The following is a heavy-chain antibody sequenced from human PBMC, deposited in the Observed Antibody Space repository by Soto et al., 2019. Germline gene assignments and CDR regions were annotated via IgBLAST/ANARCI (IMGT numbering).Heavy chain of an antibody. J-gene: IGHJ1*01. CDR2: IWYDGSNK. D-gene: IGHD1-26*01. V-gene: IGHV3-33*01. CDR1: GFTFSSYG. Sequence: QVQLVESGGGVVQPGRSLRLSCAASGFTFSSYGMHWVRQAPGKGLEWVAVIWYDGSNKYYADSVKGRFTISRDNSKNTLYLQMNSLRAEDTAVYYCARGDGSYSAEYFQHWGQGTLFTVSS. CDR3: ARGDGSYSAEYFQH.